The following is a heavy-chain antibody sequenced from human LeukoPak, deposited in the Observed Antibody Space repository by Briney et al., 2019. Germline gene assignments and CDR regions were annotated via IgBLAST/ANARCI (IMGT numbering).Heavy chain of an antibody. D-gene: IGHD2-15*01. J-gene: IGHJ4*02. V-gene: IGHV3-66*04. CDR1: GFTVSSNY. Sequence: GGSLRLSCAASGFTVSSNYKSWVRQAPGKGLKWVSVIYSGGSTYYADSVKGRFTISRDNSKNTLYLQMNSLRAEDTAVYYCARLATDGLYSDYWGQGTLVTVSS. CDR3: ARLATDGLYSDY. CDR2: IYSGGST.